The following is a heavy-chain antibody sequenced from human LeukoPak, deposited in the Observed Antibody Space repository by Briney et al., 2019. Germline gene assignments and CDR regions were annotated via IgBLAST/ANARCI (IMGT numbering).Heavy chain of an antibody. J-gene: IGHJ4*02. CDR2: IGSSSSYI. Sequence: GGSLRLSCAASGFTFSSYSMNWVRQAPGKGLEWVSSIGSSSSYIYYADSVKGRFTISRDDAKNSLYLQMNSLRAEDTAVYYCARDVTLGNFDYWGQGILVIVSS. CDR1: GFTFSSYS. D-gene: IGHD3-16*01. V-gene: IGHV3-21*01. CDR3: ARDVTLGNFDY.